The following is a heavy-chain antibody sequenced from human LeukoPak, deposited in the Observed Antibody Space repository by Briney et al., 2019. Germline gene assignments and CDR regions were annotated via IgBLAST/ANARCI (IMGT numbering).Heavy chain of an antibody. J-gene: IGHJ5*02. Sequence: SETLSLSCIVSGGSISSGTYYWGWIRQPPGKGLEWIGSIYYSGSTYYNPSLKSRVTISVDTSKNQFSLKLSSVTAADTAVYYCARASVGRPADRSNWFDPWGQGTLVTVSS. CDR3: ARASVGRPADRSNWFDP. CDR1: GGSISSGTYY. CDR2: IYYSGST. V-gene: IGHV4-39*01. D-gene: IGHD2-2*01.